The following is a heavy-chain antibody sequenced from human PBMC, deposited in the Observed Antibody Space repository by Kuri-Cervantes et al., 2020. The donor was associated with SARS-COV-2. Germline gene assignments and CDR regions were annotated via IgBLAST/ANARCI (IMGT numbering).Heavy chain of an antibody. CDR1: GFTFSSYA. CDR2: ISGSGGST. Sequence: GESLKISCAASGFTFSSYAMSWVRRAPGKGLEWVSAISGSGGSTYYADSVKGRFTISRDNSKNTLYLQMNSLRAEDTAVYYCAKKFESSGIAAAGTEMYFDYWGQGTLVTVSS. J-gene: IGHJ4*02. D-gene: IGHD6-13*01. CDR3: AKKFESSGIAAAGTEMYFDY. V-gene: IGHV3-23*01.